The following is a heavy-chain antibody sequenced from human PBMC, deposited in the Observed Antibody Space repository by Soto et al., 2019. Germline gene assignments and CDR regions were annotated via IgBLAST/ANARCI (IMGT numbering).Heavy chain of an antibody. CDR1: GFTFSSYA. Sequence: QVQLVESGRGVVQPGRSLRLSCAASGFTFSSYAMHWVRQAPGKGLEWVAVISYDGSNKYYADSVKGRFTISRDNSKNTLYLQMNSLRAEDTAVYYCARGSHFDYWGQGTLVTVSS. CDR3: ARGSHFDY. J-gene: IGHJ4*02. V-gene: IGHV3-30-3*01. CDR2: ISYDGSNK.